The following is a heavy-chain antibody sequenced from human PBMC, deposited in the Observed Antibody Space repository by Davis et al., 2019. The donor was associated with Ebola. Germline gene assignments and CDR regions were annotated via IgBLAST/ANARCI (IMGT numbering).Heavy chain of an antibody. CDR3: ARGSVRFLEWLPQNAFDI. D-gene: IGHD3-3*01. Sequence: GGSLRLSCAASGFTFTTYLIHWVRLAPGKGLEWVAVISYDGDNRYYADSVKGRFTISRDNSKNTLYLQMNSLRTDDTAVYYCARGSVRFLEWLPQNAFDIWGQGTVVTVSS. J-gene: IGHJ3*02. V-gene: IGHV3-30-3*01. CDR2: ISYDGDNR. CDR1: GFTFTTYL.